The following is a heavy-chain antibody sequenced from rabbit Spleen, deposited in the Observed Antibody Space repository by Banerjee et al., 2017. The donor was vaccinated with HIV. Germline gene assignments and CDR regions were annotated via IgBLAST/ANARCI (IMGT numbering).Heavy chain of an antibody. J-gene: IGHJ4*01. CDR2: IHTRSGGSI. Sequence: QSLEESGGGLVKPGASLTLICTASGFSFSTGYDMSWVRQAPGKGLEWIGCIHTRSGGSIYYATWAKGRFTISKTSPTTVTLQMTSLTAADTATYFCVRDGDGTNVFWYFNFWGQGTLVTVS. CDR1: GFSFSTGYD. D-gene: IGHD7-1*01. CDR3: VRDGDGTNVFWYFNF. V-gene: IGHV1S40*01.